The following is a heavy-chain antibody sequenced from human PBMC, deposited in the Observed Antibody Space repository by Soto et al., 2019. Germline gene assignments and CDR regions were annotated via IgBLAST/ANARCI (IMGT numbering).Heavy chain of an antibody. V-gene: IGHV1-46*01. D-gene: IGHD6-6*01. CDR1: GYTFTSYY. Sequence: ASVKVSCKASGYTFTSYYMHWVRQAPGQGLEWMGIINPSGGSTSYAQKFQGRVTTTRDTSTSTVYMELSSLRSEDTAVYYCAFRPTAARIDYWGQGTLVTVSS. CDR3: AFRPTAARIDY. CDR2: INPSGGST. J-gene: IGHJ4*02.